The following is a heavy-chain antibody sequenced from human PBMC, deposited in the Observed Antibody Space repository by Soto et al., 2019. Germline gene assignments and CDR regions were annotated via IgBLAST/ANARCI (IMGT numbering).Heavy chain of an antibody. V-gene: IGHV4-34*04. CDR1: GESLRXYY. CDR2: INHRGST. Sequence: QVQLQQWGTGLLKPSETLSLHCAXXGESLRXYYXSWIRQTPAMGLEWIGEINHRGSTNHDSSLKSRAIISIDTSKNQVSLRLNYVTAADTAVXYXXXXXXXXXXXXXXXXXXXXDSXGQGTXVTVSS. CDR3: XXXXXXXXXXXXXXXXXXXDS. J-gene: IGHJ5*01.